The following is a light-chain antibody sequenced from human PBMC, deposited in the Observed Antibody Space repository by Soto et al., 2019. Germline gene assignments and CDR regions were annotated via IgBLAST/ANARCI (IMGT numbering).Light chain of an antibody. CDR3: SSYAGSNKV. V-gene: IGLV2-8*01. J-gene: IGLJ2*01. CDR1: SSDVGGCNY. CDR2: EVS. Sequence: QSVLTQPPSASGSPGQSVTISCTGTSSDVGGCNYVSWYQQHPGKAPKLMIYEVSKRPSGVPDRFSGSKSGNTASLTVSGLQAEDEADYYCSSYAGSNKVFGGGTKLTVL.